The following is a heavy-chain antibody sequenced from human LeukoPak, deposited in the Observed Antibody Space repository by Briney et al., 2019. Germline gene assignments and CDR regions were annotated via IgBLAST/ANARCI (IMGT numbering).Heavy chain of an antibody. V-gene: IGHV1-2*02. CDR1: GYTFTGYY. CDR3: ARGPDIVAVVAATFDY. J-gene: IGHJ4*02. CDR2: INPNSGGT. D-gene: IGHD2-15*01. Sequence: ASVKVSCKASGYTFTGYYMHWVRQAPGQGPEWMGWINPNSGGTNYAQKFQGRVTMTRDTSISTAYMELSRLRSDDTAVYYCARGPDIVAVVAATFDYWGQGTLVTVSS.